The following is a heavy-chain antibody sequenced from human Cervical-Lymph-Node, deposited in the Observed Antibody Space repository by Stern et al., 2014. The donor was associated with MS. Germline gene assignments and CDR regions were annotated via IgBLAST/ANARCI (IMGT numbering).Heavy chain of an antibody. Sequence: VQLVQSGGDLVQPGRSLRLSCVASGFTFDDYAMHWVRQAPGKGLEWVSGITWNSGTIGYADSVKGRFTISRDNAKNSLYLQMNSLRAEDTALYYCAKTITIFGVVTQDYYYGMDVWGHGTTVTVSS. J-gene: IGHJ6*02. CDR2: ITWNSGTI. CDR1: GFTFDDYA. V-gene: IGHV3-9*01. D-gene: IGHD3-3*01. CDR3: AKTITIFGVVTQDYYYGMDV.